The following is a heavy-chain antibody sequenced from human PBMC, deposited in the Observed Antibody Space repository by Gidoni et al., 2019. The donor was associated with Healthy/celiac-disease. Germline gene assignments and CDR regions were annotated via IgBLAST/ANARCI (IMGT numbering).Heavy chain of an antibody. V-gene: IGHV3-23*01. D-gene: IGHD6-19*01. Sequence: VQLLESGGGVVQPGGSLRLSCAASGFTLSSDAMSWVRQAPGKGLALVSAISGSGGSTYSADSVMGRFTISRDNSKNTLYLQMNSLRAEDTAVYYCAKDRRREQWLADYFDYWGQGTLVTVSS. CDR2: ISGSGGST. CDR1: GFTLSSDA. CDR3: AKDRRREQWLADYFDY. J-gene: IGHJ4*02.